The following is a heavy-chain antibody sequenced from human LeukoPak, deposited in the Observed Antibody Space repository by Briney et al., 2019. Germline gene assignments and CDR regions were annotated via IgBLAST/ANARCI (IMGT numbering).Heavy chain of an antibody. CDR3: ARVRGGGSSPTTFYYMDV. J-gene: IGHJ6*03. D-gene: IGHD6-13*01. Sequence: SETLSLTCAVYGGSFSGYYWSWIRQPPGKGLEWIGEINHSGSTNYNPSLKSRVTMSVDTSKNQFSLNLSSVTAADTAVYYCARVRGGGSSPTTFYYMDVWGKGTTVTVSS. V-gene: IGHV4-34*01. CDR1: GGSFSGYY. CDR2: INHSGST.